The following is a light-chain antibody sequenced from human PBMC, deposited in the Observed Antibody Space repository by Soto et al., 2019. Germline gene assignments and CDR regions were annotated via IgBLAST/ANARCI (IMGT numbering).Light chain of an antibody. CDR1: QSINSRY. CDR2: GAS. Sequence: EIVLTQSPGTLSLSPGERATLSCRASQSINSRYLAWYQQKPGQAPRLIIYGASSRATGIPYRFSGSGSGTDFTLTISRLEPEYFAEYYCQQFGSSPGFTFGPGTKVDIK. J-gene: IGKJ3*01. V-gene: IGKV3-20*01. CDR3: QQFGSSPGFT.